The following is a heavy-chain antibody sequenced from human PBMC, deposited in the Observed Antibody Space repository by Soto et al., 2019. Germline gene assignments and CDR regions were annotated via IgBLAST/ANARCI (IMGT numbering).Heavy chain of an antibody. V-gene: IGHV1-69*02. D-gene: IGHD3-10*01. CDR2: IIPILGIA. CDR1: GGTFSSYT. J-gene: IGHJ4*02. Sequence: SVKVSCKASGGTFSSYTISWVRQAPGQGLEWMGRIIPILGIANYAQKFQGRVTITADKSTSTAYMELSSLRSEDTAVYYCAVSLGIYYGSGTYYYFDYWGQGTLVTVSS. CDR3: AVSLGIYYGSGTYYYFDY.